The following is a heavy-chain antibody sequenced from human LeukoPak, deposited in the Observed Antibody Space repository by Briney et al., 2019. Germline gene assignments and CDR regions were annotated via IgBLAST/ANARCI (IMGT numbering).Heavy chain of an antibody. J-gene: IGHJ4*02. Sequence: PSETLSLTCTVSGGFISSSSYYWGWIRQPPGKGLEWIGSIYYSGSTYYNPSLKSRVTISVDTSKNQFSLKLSSVTAADTAVYYCASLFFGVVYDYWGQGTLVTVSS. CDR1: GGFISSSSYY. CDR2: IYYSGST. CDR3: ASLFFGVVYDY. D-gene: IGHD3-3*01. V-gene: IGHV4-39*07.